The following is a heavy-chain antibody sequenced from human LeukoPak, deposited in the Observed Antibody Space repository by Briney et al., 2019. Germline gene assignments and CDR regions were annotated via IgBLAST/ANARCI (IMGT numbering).Heavy chain of an antibody. J-gene: IGHJ3*02. D-gene: IGHD2-15*01. Sequence: KPSETLSLTCTVSGGSIGSYYWSWIRQPPGKGLEWIGYIYYSGSTNYNPSLKSRVTISVDTSKNQFSLKLSSVTAADTAVYYCARVTCSGGSCCLDIWGQGTMVTVSS. CDR2: IYYSGST. CDR1: GGSIGSYY. CDR3: ARVTCSGGSCCLDI. V-gene: IGHV4-59*01.